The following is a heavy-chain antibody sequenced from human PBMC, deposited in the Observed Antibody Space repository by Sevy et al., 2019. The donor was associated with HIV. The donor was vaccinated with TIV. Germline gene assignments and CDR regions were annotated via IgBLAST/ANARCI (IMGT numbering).Heavy chain of an antibody. J-gene: IGHJ6*02. CDR3: ARAVGWELGKYYYAMDV. CDR1: GYTFSSYG. V-gene: IGHV1-18*01. D-gene: IGHD1-26*01. Sequence: ASVKVSCKASGYTFSSYGITWVRQAPGQGLEWMGWISGYNGNTVYAQKVQGRVTMTTDTSTSTAYMELRSLRSDDTAVYYCARAVGWELGKYYYAMDVWGQVTTVTVSS. CDR2: ISGYNGNT.